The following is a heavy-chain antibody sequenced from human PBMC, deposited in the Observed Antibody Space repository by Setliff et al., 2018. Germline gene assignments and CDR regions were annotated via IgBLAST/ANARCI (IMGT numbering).Heavy chain of an antibody. D-gene: IGHD2-15*01. J-gene: IGHJ4*02. V-gene: IGHV1-18*01. CDR2: ISPYSGKT. CDR3: ARGRGPDIVVTIPGDY. Sequence: ASVKVSCKTSGYNFITLGINWVRQAPGQGLEWVGWISPYSGKTGYAQKFQGRVIMTIDSSTTTAYMELKTLRSDDTAVYYCARGRGPDIVVTIPGDYWGQGTQVTVSS. CDR1: GYNFITLG.